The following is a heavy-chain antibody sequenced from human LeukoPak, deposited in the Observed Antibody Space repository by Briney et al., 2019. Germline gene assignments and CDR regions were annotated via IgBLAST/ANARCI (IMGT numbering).Heavy chain of an antibody. J-gene: IGHJ4*02. Sequence: ASVKVSCKASGYTFTSYGISWVRQAPGQGLEWMGWISAYNGNTNYAQKLQGRVTMTTGTSTSTAYMELRSLRSDDTAVYYCARARAVAGTGTYWGQGTLVTVSS. D-gene: IGHD6-19*01. CDR1: GYTFTSYG. V-gene: IGHV1-18*01. CDR2: ISAYNGNT. CDR3: ARARAVAGTGTY.